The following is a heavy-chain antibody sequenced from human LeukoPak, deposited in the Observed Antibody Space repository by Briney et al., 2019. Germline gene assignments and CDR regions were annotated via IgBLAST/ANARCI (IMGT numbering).Heavy chain of an antibody. CDR3: AKDRDYGDYVFDY. V-gene: IGHV3-30*18. CDR1: GFIFSKYW. Sequence: GGSLRLSCAASGFIFSKYWMTWVRQAPGKGLEWVAVISYDGSNKYYADSVKGRFTISRDNSKNTLYLQMNSLRAEDTAVYYCAKDRDYGDYVFDYWGQGTLVTVSS. J-gene: IGHJ4*02. CDR2: ISYDGSNK. D-gene: IGHD4-17*01.